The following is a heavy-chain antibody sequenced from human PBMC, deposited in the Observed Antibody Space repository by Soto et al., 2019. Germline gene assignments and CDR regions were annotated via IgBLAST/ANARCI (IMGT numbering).Heavy chain of an antibody. CDR1: GGSFSGYY. Sequence: SETLSLTCAVYGGSFSGYYWSWIRQPPGKGLEWIGEINHSGSTNYNPSLKSRVTISVDTSKNQFSLQLNSVTPEDTAVYYCATGMLIRGHHHYMDVWGQGTSVTVSS. V-gene: IGHV4-34*01. CDR2: INHSGST. D-gene: IGHD3-10*01. CDR3: ATGMLIRGHHHYMDV. J-gene: IGHJ6*03.